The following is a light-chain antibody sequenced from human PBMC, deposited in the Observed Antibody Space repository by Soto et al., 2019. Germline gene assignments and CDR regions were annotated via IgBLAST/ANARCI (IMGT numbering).Light chain of an antibody. CDR1: SPNLGAGYE. J-gene: IGLJ2*01. Sequence: QSALTQPPSVSGAPGQRVTIPCTGSSPNLGAGYEVHWYQQLPGTAPKLLIYGNNKRPSGVPDRFSGSKSGTSASLAITGLQAEDEAEYHCQSYDSSLSGLIFGGGTQLTVL. V-gene: IGLV1-40*01. CDR2: GNN. CDR3: QSYDSSLSGLI.